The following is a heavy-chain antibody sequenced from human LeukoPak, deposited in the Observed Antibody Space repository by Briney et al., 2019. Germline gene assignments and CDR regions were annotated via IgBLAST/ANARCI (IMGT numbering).Heavy chain of an antibody. D-gene: IGHD6-6*01. V-gene: IGHV1-24*01. CDR1: GYTLTELS. CDR2: FDPEDGET. CDR3: ASAPVPRYYYYYYGMDV. J-gene: IGHJ6*02. Sequence: ASVKVSCKVSGYTLTELSMHWVRQAPGKGLEWMGGFDPEDGETIYAQKFQGRVTMTEDTSTDTAYTELSSLRSEDTAVYYCASAPVPRYYYYYYGMDVWGQGTTVTVSS.